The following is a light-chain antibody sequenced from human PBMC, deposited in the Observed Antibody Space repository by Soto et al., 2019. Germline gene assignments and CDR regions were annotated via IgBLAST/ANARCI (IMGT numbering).Light chain of an antibody. CDR1: QSVSSSY. Sequence: IVLAQCPSTLPCSPRKRDTLSCRASQSVSSSYLAWYQQKPGQAPRLLIYGASSRATGIPDRFSGSGPGTDFTLTISRLEPEDFAVYYCQQYGSSPLTFGGGTKVDIK. J-gene: IGKJ4*01. V-gene: IGKV3-20*01. CDR3: QQYGSSPLT. CDR2: GAS.